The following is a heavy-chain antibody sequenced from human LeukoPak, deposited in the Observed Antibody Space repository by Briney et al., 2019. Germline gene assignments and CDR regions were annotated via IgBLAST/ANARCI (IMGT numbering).Heavy chain of an antibody. CDR2: VSYDGTKE. D-gene: IGHD3-10*01. CDR3: AKDVFTMVRGAPRFFGMDV. CDR1: GFIFRSHG. J-gene: IGHJ6*02. V-gene: IGHV3-30*18. Sequence: QPGGSLRLSCAASGFIFRSHGVHWVRQAPGKGLEWVATVSYDGTKEYYAESVRGRFTISRDNSNNTVFLEMNSLRTEDTAEYYCAKDVFTMVRGAPRFFGMDVWGQGTTVTVSS.